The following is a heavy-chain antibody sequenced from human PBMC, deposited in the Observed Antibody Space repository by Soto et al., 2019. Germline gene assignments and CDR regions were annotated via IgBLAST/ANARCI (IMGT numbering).Heavy chain of an antibody. J-gene: IGHJ4*02. V-gene: IGHV3-21*01. D-gene: IGHD6-6*01. CDR3: ARGGIAARRDY. CDR1: GFTFSSYS. Sequence: XGSLRLSCAASGFTFSSYSMNWVRQAPGKGLEWVSSISSSSGYIYYAGSVKGRFTISRDNAKNSLYLQMNSLRAEDTAVYYCARGGIAARRDYWGQGTLVTVSS. CDR2: ISSSSGYI.